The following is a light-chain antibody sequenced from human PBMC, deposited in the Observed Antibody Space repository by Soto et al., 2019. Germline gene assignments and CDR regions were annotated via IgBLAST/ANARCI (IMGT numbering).Light chain of an antibody. Sequence: DIQMTQSPSTLSASVGDRVTITCRASQNIVSWLAWYHQKPGKAPKLLIYTASTLESGVPSRFSGSGSGTEFTLTISSLQPDDFATYYCHQYNSFPWTFGQGTKVEIK. CDR3: HQYNSFPWT. CDR2: TAS. CDR1: QNIVSW. V-gene: IGKV1-5*03. J-gene: IGKJ1*01.